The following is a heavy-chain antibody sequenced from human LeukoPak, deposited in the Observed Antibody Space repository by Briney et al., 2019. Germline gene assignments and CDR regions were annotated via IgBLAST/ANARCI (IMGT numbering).Heavy chain of an antibody. V-gene: IGHV4-61*01. CDR1: GGSVSSGISY. CDR3: ARVPAAGTGHDY. J-gene: IGHJ4*02. D-gene: IGHD6-13*01. Sequence: PSETLSLTSSVSGGSVSSGISYWSWIRQPPGEGLEWIAYISDSGGSDHNPSLRGRFTISLDTSKNQFSLRLTSVTAADTAVYYCARVPAAGTGHDYWGQGTLVTVSS. CDR2: ISDSGGS.